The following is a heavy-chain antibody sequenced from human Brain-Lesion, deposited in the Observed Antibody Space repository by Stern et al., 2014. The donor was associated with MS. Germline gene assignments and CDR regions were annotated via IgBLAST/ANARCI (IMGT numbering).Heavy chain of an antibody. CDR2: FDPEDGEK. D-gene: IGHD1-26*01. CDR3: ATLSPGAGGNYYRHFDY. CDR1: GYTLTELS. Sequence: VQLVESGAEVMKPGASVKVSCTVSGYTLTELSMHWVRQAPRKGIEWLGGFDPEDGEKTYAQKFQGRVHMTEDTSTDTAYMELSSLRSEDTAVYYCATLSPGAGGNYYRHFDYWGQGTLVTVSS. V-gene: IGHV1-24*01. J-gene: IGHJ4*02.